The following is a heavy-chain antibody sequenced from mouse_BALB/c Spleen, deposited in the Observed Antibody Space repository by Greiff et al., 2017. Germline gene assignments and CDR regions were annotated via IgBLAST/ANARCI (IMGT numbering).Heavy chain of an antibody. Sequence: EVKVVESGGDLVKPGGSLKLSCAASGFTFSSYGMSWVRQTPDKRLEWVATISSGGSYTYYPDSVKGRFTISRDNAKNTLYLQMSSLKSEDTAMYYCATLTTGYAMDYWGQGTSVTVSS. CDR1: GFTFSSYG. CDR3: ATLTTGYAMDY. V-gene: IGHV5-6*01. D-gene: IGHD2-12*01. CDR2: ISSGGSYT. J-gene: IGHJ4*01.